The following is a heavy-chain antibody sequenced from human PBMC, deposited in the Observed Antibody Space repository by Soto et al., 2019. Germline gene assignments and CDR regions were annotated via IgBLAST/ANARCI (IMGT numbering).Heavy chain of an antibody. CDR3: ARFSGSYTRGLDY. D-gene: IGHD1-26*01. CDR1: GFTFSYYY. CDR2: SRNKANSYST. Sequence: EVQLLESGGGLVQPGGSLRLSCSASGFTFSYYYMDWVRQAPGKGLEWVGRSRNKANSYSTEYAASVKGRFTISRDESKNSLYLQMNSLKNEDTAVYYCARFSGSYTRGLDYWGQGTLVTVSS. V-gene: IGHV3-72*01. J-gene: IGHJ4*02.